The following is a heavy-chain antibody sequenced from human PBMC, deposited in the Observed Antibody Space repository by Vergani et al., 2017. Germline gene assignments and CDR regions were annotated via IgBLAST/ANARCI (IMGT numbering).Heavy chain of an antibody. CDR2: ISNSGNTI. CDR1: GFSFSDDY. CDR3: ARDHRDYNNYPGTFDI. Sequence: QVQLVESGGGLVKPGGSLRLSCAASGFSFSDDYMTWIRQAPGKGLEWVSYISNSGNTIEYADSVKGRFSISRDNAKSSLFLQMDSLRAEDTAVYYCARDHRDYNNYPGTFDIWGQGSMVTVSS. D-gene: IGHD5-24*01. V-gene: IGHV3-11*01. J-gene: IGHJ3*02.